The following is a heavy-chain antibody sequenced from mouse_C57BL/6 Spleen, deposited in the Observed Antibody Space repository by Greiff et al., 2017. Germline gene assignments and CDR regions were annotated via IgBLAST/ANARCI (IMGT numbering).Heavy chain of an antibody. CDR1: GYAFSSYW. CDR3: ARRGYGNSYYAMDY. D-gene: IGHD2-1*01. J-gene: IGHJ4*01. V-gene: IGHV1-80*01. Sequence: VQLQQSGAELVKPGASVKISCKASGYAFSSYWMNWVRQRPGKGLEWIGQIYPGDGDTNYNQKFKGKSTLTVDKSSSTAYMQLSSLTSEDSAVYYCARRGYGNSYYAMDYWGQGTSVTVSS. CDR2: IYPGDGDT.